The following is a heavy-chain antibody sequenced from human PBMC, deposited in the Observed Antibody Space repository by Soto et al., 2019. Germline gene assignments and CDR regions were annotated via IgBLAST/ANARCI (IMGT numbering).Heavy chain of an antibody. CDR3: ARDPADTTGNRIDS. Sequence: SETLSLTCTVSGGSISGDYYWCWIRQAPGKGLEWIGYIYYSGSTYYNPSLKSRVTISVDTSNNQLSLQMSSVPAADTAVYFCARDPADTTGNRIDSWGQGILVTVSS. D-gene: IGHD2-8*02. CDR2: IYYSGST. CDR1: GGSISGDYY. V-gene: IGHV4-30-4*01. J-gene: IGHJ5*01.